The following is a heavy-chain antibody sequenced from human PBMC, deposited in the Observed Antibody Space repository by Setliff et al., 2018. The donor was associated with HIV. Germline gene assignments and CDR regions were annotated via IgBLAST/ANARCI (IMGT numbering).Heavy chain of an antibody. J-gene: IGHJ4*02. Sequence: SETLSLTCAVSGGSMRSSGYSWTWIRQAPGKGLEWVGYIYYNGNAYYNPSLKSRVTISVDRSKNQLSLKLNSVTAADTAVYYCAREISREYSSGDYGGDFGYWGQGTLVTVSS. CDR3: AREISREYSSGDYGGDFGY. CDR1: GGSMRSSGYS. D-gene: IGHD6-19*01. V-gene: IGHV4-30-2*01. CDR2: IYYNGNA.